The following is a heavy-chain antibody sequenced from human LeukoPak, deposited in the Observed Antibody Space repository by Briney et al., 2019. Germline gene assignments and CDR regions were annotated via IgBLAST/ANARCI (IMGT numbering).Heavy chain of an antibody. CDR1: GGSVSSGSYY. J-gene: IGHJ4*02. D-gene: IGHD3-16*02. CDR3: PIMITFGGVIVMDY. V-gene: IGHV4-61*01. CDR2: IYYSGST. Sequence: SQTLSLTCTVSGGSVSSGSYYWSWIRQPPGKGLEWIGYIYYSGSTNCNPSLKSRVTISVDTSKNQFSLKLSSVTAADTAVYYCPIMITFGGVIVMDYWGQGTLVTVSS.